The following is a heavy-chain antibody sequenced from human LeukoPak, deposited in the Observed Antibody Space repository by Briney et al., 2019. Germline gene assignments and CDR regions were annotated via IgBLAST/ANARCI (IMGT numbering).Heavy chain of an antibody. Sequence: SETLSLTCTVSGGSISSYYWSWIRQPPEKGLEWIGYIYYSGSTNYNPSLKSRVTISVDTSKNQFSLKLSSVTAADTAVYYCARHHSEPYYLDYWGQGTLVTVSS. CDR1: GGSISSYY. J-gene: IGHJ4*02. CDR2: IYYSGST. V-gene: IGHV4-59*08. CDR3: ARHHSEPYYLDY. D-gene: IGHD5-18*01.